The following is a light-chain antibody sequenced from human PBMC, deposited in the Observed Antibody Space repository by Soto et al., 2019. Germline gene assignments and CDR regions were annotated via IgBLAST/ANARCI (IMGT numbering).Light chain of an antibody. CDR2: KAS. CDR1: QTIDSW. CDR3: QQYHIYSGT. J-gene: IGKJ1*01. V-gene: IGKV1-5*03. Sequence: DVQMTKTTATLSASVGDTVSITFVATQTIDSWLAWYQQRPGKPPNLLIYKASTLASGVPSRFSGSGSGTEFTLTINSLQPDDFATYYCQQYHIYSGTFGQG.